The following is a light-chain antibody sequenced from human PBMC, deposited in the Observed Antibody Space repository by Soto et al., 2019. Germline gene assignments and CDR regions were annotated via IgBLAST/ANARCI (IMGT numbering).Light chain of an antibody. Sequence: DIQMTQSPSSLSASVGDRVTITCRASQSISSYLNWYQHKPGKAPKLLIYAAFSLQSGVPSRFRGRGSGTDFTLTISSLQPEDFASYYCQQSYSTPWTFGQGTKVEIK. J-gene: IGKJ1*01. V-gene: IGKV1-39*01. CDR3: QQSYSTPWT. CDR2: AAF. CDR1: QSISSY.